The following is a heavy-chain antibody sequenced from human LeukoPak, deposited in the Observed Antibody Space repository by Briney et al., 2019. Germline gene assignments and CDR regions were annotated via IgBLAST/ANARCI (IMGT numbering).Heavy chain of an antibody. CDR1: GYTFTSYD. Sequence: EASVKVSCKASGYTFTSYDINWVRQATGQGLEWMGWMNPNSGNTGYAQKFQGRVTMTRNTSISTAYMELSSLRSEDMAVYYCARVETGYSSGWYSYWGQGTLVTVSS. CDR3: ARVETGYSSGWYSY. CDR2: MNPNSGNT. V-gene: IGHV1-8*01. D-gene: IGHD6-13*01. J-gene: IGHJ4*02.